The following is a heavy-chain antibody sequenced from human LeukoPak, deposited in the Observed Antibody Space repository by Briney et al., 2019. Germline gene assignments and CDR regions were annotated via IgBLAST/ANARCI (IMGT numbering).Heavy chain of an antibody. CDR3: AKDLSGYRDAFDI. V-gene: IGHV3-23*01. J-gene: IGHJ3*02. D-gene: IGHD5-12*01. CDR1: GFTLSSYA. Sequence: GGSLRLSCAASGFTLSSYAMTWVRQAPGRGLEWVSSVDGGGGGTYYADSVKGRFTISRDNSKNTLYLQMNSLGAEDTAVYYCAKDLSGYRDAFDIWGQGTMVTVSS. CDR2: VDGGGGGT.